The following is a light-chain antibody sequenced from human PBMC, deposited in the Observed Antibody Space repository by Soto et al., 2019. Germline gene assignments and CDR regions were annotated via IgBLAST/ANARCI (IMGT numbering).Light chain of an antibody. CDR2: AAS. CDR3: QQYYNYPFT. Sequence: AIRMTQSPSSFSASTGDRVTITCRASQGISSYLAWYQQKPGKAPRLLIYAASTLQSGVPSRFSGSGSGTDFTLTISCLQSEDFATYYCQQYYNYPFTFGPGTKVDMK. J-gene: IGKJ3*01. V-gene: IGKV1-8*01. CDR1: QGISSY.